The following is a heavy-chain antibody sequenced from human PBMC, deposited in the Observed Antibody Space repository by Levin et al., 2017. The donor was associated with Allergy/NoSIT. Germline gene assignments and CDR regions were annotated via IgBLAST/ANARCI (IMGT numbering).Heavy chain of an antibody. J-gene: IGHJ4*02. CDR3: ARHTVTII. Sequence: GSLRLSCTVSGGSISSSSYYWGWIRQPPGTGLEWIGSIFYTGNTYYNPSLKSRVTISVDTSKNQFSLKLSSVTAADTAVYYCARHTVTIIWGQGTLVTVSS. CDR2: IFYTGNT. D-gene: IGHD4-17*01. CDR1: GGSISSSSYY. V-gene: IGHV4-39*01.